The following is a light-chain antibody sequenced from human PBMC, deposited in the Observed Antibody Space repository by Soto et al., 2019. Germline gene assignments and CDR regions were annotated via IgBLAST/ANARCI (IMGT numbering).Light chain of an antibody. CDR1: STDVGGYNY. CDR3: SSYTSDSTLV. J-gene: IGLJ3*02. Sequence: LTQPASVSGSPGQSIAISCTGTSTDVGGYNYVSWYQQHPGKAPKLMIYEVSNRPSGVSNRFSGAKSGNTASLTISGLQAEDEADYYCSSYTSDSTLVFGGGTK. V-gene: IGLV2-14*01. CDR2: EVS.